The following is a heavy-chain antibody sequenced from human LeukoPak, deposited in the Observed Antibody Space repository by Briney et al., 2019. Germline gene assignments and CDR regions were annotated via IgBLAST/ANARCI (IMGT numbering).Heavy chain of an antibody. CDR2: TNSGGTST. D-gene: IGHD2-8*01. Sequence: GGSLRLCCATSGSPFSDFSMSWVRQAPGKGLEWISTTNSGGTSTYYAESVKGRFTISRDNSKNTLYLQMSSLRVEDTAVYYCAKQSYARSLGEGGPGTLVSVSS. V-gene: IGHV3-23*01. CDR3: AKQSYARSLGE. J-gene: IGHJ4*02. CDR1: GSPFSDFS.